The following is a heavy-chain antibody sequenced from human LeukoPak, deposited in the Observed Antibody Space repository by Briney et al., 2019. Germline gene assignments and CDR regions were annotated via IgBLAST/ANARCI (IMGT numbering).Heavy chain of an antibody. CDR2: IYPGDSDT. D-gene: IGHD6-19*01. V-gene: IGHV5-51*03. J-gene: IGHJ4*02. Sequence: GESLKLSCKGSGYSFTRYWIGWGRQMPGKGLEWMGIIYPGDSDTIYSPSFQGQVTISADRSITTACLQWNSLKASDTAMYYCARGGSSRWHFYFDYWGQGTLVTASS. CDR3: ARGGSSRWHFYFDY. CDR1: GYSFTRYW.